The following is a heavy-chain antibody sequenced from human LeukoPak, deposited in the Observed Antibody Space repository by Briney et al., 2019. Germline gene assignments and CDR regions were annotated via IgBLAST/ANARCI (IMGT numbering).Heavy chain of an antibody. CDR3: ARWGGGLAAGSDAFDI. Sequence: PGESLKISCQGSGYSFTSYWIGWVRQMPGKGLEWMGIIIPGDSDTRYSPSFQGQVTISADKSISTAYLQWSSLKASDTAMYYCARWGGGLAAGSDAFDIWGQGTMVTVSS. V-gene: IGHV5-51*01. J-gene: IGHJ3*02. CDR2: IIPGDSDT. D-gene: IGHD6-13*01. CDR1: GYSFTSYW.